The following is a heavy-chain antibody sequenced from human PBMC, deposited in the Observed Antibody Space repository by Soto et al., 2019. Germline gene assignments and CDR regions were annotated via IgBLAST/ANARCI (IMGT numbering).Heavy chain of an antibody. CDR2: INPNSGGT. J-gene: IGHJ6*02. Sequence: ASVKGSCKASGYTFTGYYMHWVRQAPGQGLEWMGWINPNSGGTNYAQKFQGWVTMTRGTSISTAYMELSRLRSDDTAVYYCARTPRVSSTSSKQVEGYYYYGMDVWGQGTTVTVSS. CDR1: GYTFTGYY. CDR3: ARTPRVSSTSSKQVEGYYYYGMDV. V-gene: IGHV1-2*04. D-gene: IGHD2-2*01.